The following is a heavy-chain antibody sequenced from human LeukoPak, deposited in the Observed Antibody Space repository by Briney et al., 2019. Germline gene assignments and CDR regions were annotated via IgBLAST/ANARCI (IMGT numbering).Heavy chain of an antibody. D-gene: IGHD3-3*01. CDR2: INSDGSST. J-gene: IGHJ4*02. CDR1: GFSFGTYW. V-gene: IGHV3-74*01. Sequence: PGGSLRLSCAASGFSFGTYWMHWVRQAPGKGLVWVSRINSDGSSTSYADSVKGRFTISRDNAKNTLSLQMNSLRAEDTAVYYCASDVGGPIFGVVKAYYFDYWGQGTLVTVSS. CDR3: ASDVGGPIFGVVKAYYFDY.